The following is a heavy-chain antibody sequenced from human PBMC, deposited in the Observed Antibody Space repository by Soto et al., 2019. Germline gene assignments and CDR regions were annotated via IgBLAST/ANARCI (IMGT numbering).Heavy chain of an antibody. CDR3: TKEGRGPAAAADRPLAASDC. V-gene: IGHV3-23*01. D-gene: IGHD6-13*01. CDR2: ISASGGNT. Sequence: EVQLLESGGCLVQPGGSLRLSCAASGFTFSSYVMTWVRQAPGKGLEWISAISASGGNTYYADSVKGRFTIFIDNSTTPLSLQMNNLRVEDTALYYWTKEGRGPAAAADRPLAASDCGGQGTLVTVS. CDR1: GFTFSSYV. J-gene: IGHJ4*02.